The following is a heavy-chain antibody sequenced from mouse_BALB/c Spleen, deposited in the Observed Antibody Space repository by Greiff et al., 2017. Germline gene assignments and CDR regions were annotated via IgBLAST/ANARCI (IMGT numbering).Heavy chain of an antibody. D-gene: IGHD2-14*01. CDR1: GFTFTGYS. J-gene: IGHJ4*01. V-gene: IGHV1-76*01. CDR3: AREGTEGDALDY. Sequence: QVQLKESGAELVKPGASVKLSCTASGFTFTGYSMNWVMQRPGQGLEWIGGINPGSGDTNYNQKFKGKATITGDTSSNTAYLNISSLTSEDTAVYYCAREGTEGDALDYWGQGTTVTVSS. CDR2: INPGSGDT.